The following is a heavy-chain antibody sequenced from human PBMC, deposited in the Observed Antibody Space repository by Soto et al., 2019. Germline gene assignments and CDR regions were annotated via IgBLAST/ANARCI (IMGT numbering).Heavy chain of an antibody. V-gene: IGHV3-30*18. D-gene: IGHD3-10*01. CDR3: AKARMGAGVRGYFDY. J-gene: IGHJ4*02. Sequence: QVQRVESGGGVVQPGRSLRLSCAASGFTFSSYGMHWVRQAPGKGLEWVAVIIYDGSTKYYADSVKGRFTISRDNSKSTLYLQMNSLRAEATAVYYCAKARMGAGVRGYFDYWGQGTLVTVSS. CDR1: GFTFSSYG. CDR2: IIYDGSTK.